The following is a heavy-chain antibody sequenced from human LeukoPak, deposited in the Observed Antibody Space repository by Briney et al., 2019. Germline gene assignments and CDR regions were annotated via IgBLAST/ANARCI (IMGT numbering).Heavy chain of an antibody. V-gene: IGHV7-4-1*02. D-gene: IGHD6-19*01. J-gene: IGHJ4*02. Sequence: VASVKVSCKASGYTFTTYAINWVRQAPGQGLEWMGWINTNTGKTTYAQGFTGRFVFSLDTSVSTAYLQISSLTAEDTAVYYCARANIEVAGAFDYWGQRTLVTVSS. CDR3: ARANIEVAGAFDY. CDR1: GYTFTTYA. CDR2: INTNTGKT.